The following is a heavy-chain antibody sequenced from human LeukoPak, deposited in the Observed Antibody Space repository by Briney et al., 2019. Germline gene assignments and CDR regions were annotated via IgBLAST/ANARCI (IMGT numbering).Heavy chain of an antibody. CDR3: ARLWGGYVGY. Sequence: SQTLSLTCTVSGGSISSGSYYWSWLRQPAGKGLEWIGRIYTSGSTNYNPSLKSRVTISVDTSKNQFSLKLSSVTAADTAVYYCARLWGGYVGYWGQGTLVTVSS. V-gene: IGHV4-61*02. D-gene: IGHD5-12*01. CDR2: IYTSGST. CDR1: GGSISSGSYY. J-gene: IGHJ4*02.